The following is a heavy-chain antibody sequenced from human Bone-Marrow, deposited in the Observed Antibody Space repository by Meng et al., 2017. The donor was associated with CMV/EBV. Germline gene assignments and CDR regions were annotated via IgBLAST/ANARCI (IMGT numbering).Heavy chain of an antibody. CDR1: GFTFGHYW. D-gene: IGHD2-21*01. V-gene: IGHV3-74*01. CDR3: ARGLSDSYYGSAFDI. CDR2: INIDGSGS. Sequence: GGSLRLSCAASGFTFGHYWMHWVRQTPGKGLVWVSRINIDGSGSNYADSVKGRFTISRDNAKNSLYLQMNSLRAEDTALYYCARGLSDSYYGSAFDIWGQGTMVTVSS. J-gene: IGHJ3*02.